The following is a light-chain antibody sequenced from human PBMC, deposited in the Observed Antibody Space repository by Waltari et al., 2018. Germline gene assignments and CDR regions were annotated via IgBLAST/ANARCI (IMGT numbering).Light chain of an antibody. J-gene: IGKJ2*01. V-gene: IGKV2-28*01. CDR1: QGLLYNVNVD. CDR2: RGS. Sequence: SQGLLYNVNVDLNWYVRNPGQVPHLLISRGSSRAAGVPDRFSGSGSGTDFTLRITRVEAQDVGLYHCMQGRQPGYTFGQGAGLQSK. CDR3: MQGRQPGYT.